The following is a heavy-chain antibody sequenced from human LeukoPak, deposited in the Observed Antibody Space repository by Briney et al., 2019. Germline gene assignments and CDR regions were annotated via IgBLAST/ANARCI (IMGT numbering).Heavy chain of an antibody. D-gene: IGHD2-21*02. CDR3: ARGGGGGDCCYYYYYGMDV. V-gene: IGHV3-30-3*01. CDR1: GFTFSSYA. J-gene: IGHJ6*02. Sequence: PGRSLRLSCAASGFTFSSYAMHWVRQAPGKWLEWVAVISYDGSNKYYADSVKGRFTISRDNSKNTLYLQMNSLRAEDTAVYYCARGGGGGDCCYYYYYGMDVWGQGTTVTVSS. CDR2: ISYDGSNK.